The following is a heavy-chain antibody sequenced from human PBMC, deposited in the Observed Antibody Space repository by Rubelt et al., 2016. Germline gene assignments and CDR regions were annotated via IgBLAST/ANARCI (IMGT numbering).Heavy chain of an antibody. J-gene: IGHJ5*02. CDR1: GGSFSGYY. D-gene: IGHD6-19*01. CDR2: INHSGST. Sequence: QVQLQQWGAGLLKPSETLSLTCAVYGGSFSGYYWSWIRQPPGKGLEWIGEINHSGSTNYNPSLKSRGTLSVDTSKNRFSPKLSSVTAADTAVYYCASIQSSGWYSNWFDPWGQGTLVTVSS. CDR3: ASIQSSGWYSNWFDP. V-gene: IGHV4-34*01.